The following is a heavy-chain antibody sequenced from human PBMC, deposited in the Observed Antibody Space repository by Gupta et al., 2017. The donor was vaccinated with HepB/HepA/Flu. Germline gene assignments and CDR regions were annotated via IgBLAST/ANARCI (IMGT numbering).Heavy chain of an antibody. J-gene: IGHJ3*02. CDR1: GGSISSTTYY. V-gene: IGHV4-39*01. D-gene: IGHD3-10*01. CDR3: ARTRGWGVNDAFDI. Sequence: QLQLQESGPGLVKPSETLSLTCTVSGGSISSTTYYWGWIRQPPGKGLEWIGSIYYRGYTYYNPSLESRVTISVDTSKNQFSLKLSSVTAADTAVYYCARTRGWGVNDAFDIWGQGKMVTVSS. CDR2: IYYRGYT.